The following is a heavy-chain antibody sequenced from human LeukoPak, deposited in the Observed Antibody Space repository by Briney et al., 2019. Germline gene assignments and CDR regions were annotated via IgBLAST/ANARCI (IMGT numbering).Heavy chain of an antibody. V-gene: IGHV3-23*01. CDR1: GFTVSSNY. Sequence: GGSLRLSCAASGFTVSSNYMTWVRQAPGKGLEWVSSISGSGVSTQYADSVQGRFAISRDNSNNRLYLQMNSLRVEDTAMYFCARDPNGDYIGTFDMWGRGTMVSVSS. CDR3: ARDPNGDYIGTFDM. D-gene: IGHD4-17*01. J-gene: IGHJ3*02. CDR2: ISGSGVST.